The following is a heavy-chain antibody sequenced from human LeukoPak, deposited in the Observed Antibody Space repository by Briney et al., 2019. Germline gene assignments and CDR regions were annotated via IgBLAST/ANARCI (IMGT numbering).Heavy chain of an antibody. V-gene: IGHV4-39*07. CDR3: ARDREKWEPVTRKYSYYTDV. D-gene: IGHD1-26*01. J-gene: IGHJ6*03. CDR1: GGSINSSAYY. Sequence: SETLSLTCTVSGGSINSSAYYWGWIRQPPGKGLEWIGSMYYSGSIYYNPSLKSRVTISVDTSKNQFSLKLSSVTAADTAVYYCARDREKWEPVTRKYSYYTDVWGNGTTVTVSS. CDR2: MYYSGSI.